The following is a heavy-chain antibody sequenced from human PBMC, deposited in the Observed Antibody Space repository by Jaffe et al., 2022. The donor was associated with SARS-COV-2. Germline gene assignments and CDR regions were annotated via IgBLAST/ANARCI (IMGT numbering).Heavy chain of an antibody. D-gene: IGHD3-3*01. Sequence: EVQLLESGGGLVQPGGSLRLSCAASRFTVSSSAMSWVRQAPGKGLEWVSAISEGGTTYYADSVQGRFTISRDSSKNTLYLQMNSLRAEDTAVYYCAKRQHYTVATDYWGQGTLVTVSS. CDR2: ISEGGTT. V-gene: IGHV3-23*01. CDR3: AKRQHYTVATDY. CDR1: RFTVSSSA. J-gene: IGHJ4*02.